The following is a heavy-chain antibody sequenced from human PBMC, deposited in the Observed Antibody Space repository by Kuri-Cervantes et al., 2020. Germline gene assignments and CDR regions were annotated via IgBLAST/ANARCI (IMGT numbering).Heavy chain of an antibody. CDR3: ARGTRYCSGGSCHYYFDY. CDR1: GGSISSGSYY. J-gene: IGHJ4*02. D-gene: IGHD2-15*01. V-gene: IGHV4-61*02. CDR2: IYTSGST. Sequence: SETLSLTCTVSGGSISSGSYYWSWIRQPAGKGLEWIGRIYTSGSTNYNPSLKSRVTISVDTSKNQFSLKLSSVTAADTAVYYCARGTRYCSGGSCHYYFDYWGQGTLVTVSS.